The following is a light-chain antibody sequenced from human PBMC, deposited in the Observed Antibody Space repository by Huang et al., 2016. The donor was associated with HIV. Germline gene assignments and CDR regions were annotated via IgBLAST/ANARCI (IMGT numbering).Light chain of an antibody. CDR2: DAA. CDR3: QQYGSSPVT. Sequence: EIVLTQSPGTLSLSPGERATLSCMASQSVSNSYLAWYQQKPGQAPRLLIYDAASRATGISDRFSGSGSGTDFSLTSNRLEPEDFVVYYCQQYGSSPVTFGGGTKVEIK. V-gene: IGKV3-20*01. J-gene: IGKJ4*01. CDR1: QSVSNSY.